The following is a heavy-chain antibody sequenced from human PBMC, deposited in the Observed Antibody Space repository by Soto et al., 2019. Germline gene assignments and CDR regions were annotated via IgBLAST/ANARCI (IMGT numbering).Heavy chain of an antibody. CDR2: IYSSGDT. CDR1: GYSIDNNDW. J-gene: IGHJ4*02. CDR3: ASSGYSHDY. V-gene: IGHV4-28*01. D-gene: IGHD5-18*01. Sequence: PSETLSLTCVISGYSIDNNDWWGWIRQPPGKGLEWIGYIYSSGDTFYNPSLKSRISMSPDTSKNQFSLKLTSATAVDTAVYYCASSGYSHDYWGQGTLVTVSS.